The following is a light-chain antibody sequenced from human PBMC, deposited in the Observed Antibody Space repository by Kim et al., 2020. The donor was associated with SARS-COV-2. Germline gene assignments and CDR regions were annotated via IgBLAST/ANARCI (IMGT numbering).Light chain of an antibody. Sequence: DIQMTQSPSTLSASVGDRVTITCRASQSITTSLAWYQQKPGKAPKVLIYNASTLKNGVPSRFNGSGSGTQFTLTISSLQPDDFATYYCQQYNSYSGTFGQGTKLEI. J-gene: IGKJ2*01. CDR2: NAS. CDR3: QQYNSYSGT. V-gene: IGKV1-5*03. CDR1: QSITTS.